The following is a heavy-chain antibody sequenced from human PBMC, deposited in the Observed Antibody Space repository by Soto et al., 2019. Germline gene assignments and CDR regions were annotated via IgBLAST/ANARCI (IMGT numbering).Heavy chain of an antibody. V-gene: IGHV5-10-1*01. D-gene: IGHD1-26*01. CDR1: GYSFTSYW. Sequence: PGEPLKISCKGAGYSFTSYWISWVRQMPGKGLEWMGRIDPSDSYTNYSPSFQGHVTISADKSISTAYLQWSSLKASDTAMYYCARQGVGAYGMDVWGQGTTVTVSS. J-gene: IGHJ6*02. CDR3: ARQGVGAYGMDV. CDR2: IDPSDSYT.